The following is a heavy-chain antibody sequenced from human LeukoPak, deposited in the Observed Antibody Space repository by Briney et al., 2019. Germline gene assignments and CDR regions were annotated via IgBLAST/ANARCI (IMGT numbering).Heavy chain of an antibody. CDR2: ISGSGGST. Sequence: GGSLRLSCVASGFTFSTYAMSWVRQAPGKGLEWVSAISGSGGSTYYADSVKGRFTISRDNSKNTLYLQMNSLRAEDTAVYYCAKLHYYDSSGYSLWGQGTLVTVSS. V-gene: IGHV3-23*01. D-gene: IGHD3-22*01. J-gene: IGHJ4*02. CDR1: GFTFSTYA. CDR3: AKLHYYDSSGYSL.